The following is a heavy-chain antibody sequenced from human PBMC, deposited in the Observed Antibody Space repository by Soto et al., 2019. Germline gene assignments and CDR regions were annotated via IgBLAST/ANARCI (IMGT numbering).Heavy chain of an antibody. D-gene: IGHD6-13*01. V-gene: IGHV4-59*08. CDR1: GGSISSYY. CDR3: ARHNEQQLAFDY. Sequence: SETLSLTCTVSGGSISSYYWSWIRQPPGKGLEWIGYIYYSGSTNYNPSLKSRVTISVDTSKNQSSLKLSSVTAADTAVYYCARHNEQQLAFDYWGQGTLVTVSS. J-gene: IGHJ4*02. CDR2: IYYSGST.